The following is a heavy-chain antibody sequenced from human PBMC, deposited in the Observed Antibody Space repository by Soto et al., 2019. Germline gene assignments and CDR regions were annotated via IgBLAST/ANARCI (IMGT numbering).Heavy chain of an antibody. V-gene: IGHV4-39*01. CDR3: ARHPIAVASTTGFDY. Sequence: SETLSLTCTVSGGSISSSSYYWGWIRQPPGKGLEWIGSIYYSGSTYYNPSLKSRVTISVDTSKNQFSLRLSSVTAADTAVYYCARHPIAVASTTGFDYWGQGTLVTVSS. CDR1: GGSISSSSYY. J-gene: IGHJ4*02. CDR2: IYYSGST. D-gene: IGHD6-19*01.